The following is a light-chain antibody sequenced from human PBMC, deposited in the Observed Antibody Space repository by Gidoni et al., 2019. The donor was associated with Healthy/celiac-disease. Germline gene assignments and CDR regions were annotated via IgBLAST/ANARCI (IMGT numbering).Light chain of an antibody. Sequence: DSQMTQSPSSLSASEGDRVTITCRASQSISSYLNWYQQKPGKAPKLLIYAASSLHSGVPSRFSGSGSGTDFTLTISSLQPEDFATYYCQQSYSTPLTFGGGTKVEIK. CDR3: QQSYSTPLT. CDR2: AAS. V-gene: IGKV1-39*01. CDR1: QSISSY. J-gene: IGKJ4*01.